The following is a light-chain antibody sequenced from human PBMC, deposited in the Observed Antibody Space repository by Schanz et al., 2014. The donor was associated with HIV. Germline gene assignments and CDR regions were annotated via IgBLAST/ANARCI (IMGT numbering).Light chain of an antibody. Sequence: DIQMTQSPSSLSASVGDTVIITCRASQSISSYLNWYQQKPGKAPKLLIYAASSLQSGVPSRFSGSGSGTDFTLTISSLQPEDFATYYCQQSYSTPYTFGQGTKLEIK. J-gene: IGKJ2*01. CDR3: QQSYSTPYT. CDR2: AAS. CDR1: QSISSY. V-gene: IGKV1-39*01.